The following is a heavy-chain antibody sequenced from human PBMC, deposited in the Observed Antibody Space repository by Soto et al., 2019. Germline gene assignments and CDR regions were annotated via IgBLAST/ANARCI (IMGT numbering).Heavy chain of an antibody. CDR1: GFTFSSYA. V-gene: IGHV3-30-3*01. J-gene: IGHJ4*02. CDR3: ARWVGTIDY. Sequence: GGSLILSCAASGFTFSSYAMHWVRQAPGKGLEWVAVISYDGSNKYYADSVKGRFTISRDNSKNTLYLQMNSLRAEDTAVYYCARWVGTIDYWGQGTLVTVSS. CDR2: ISYDGSNK.